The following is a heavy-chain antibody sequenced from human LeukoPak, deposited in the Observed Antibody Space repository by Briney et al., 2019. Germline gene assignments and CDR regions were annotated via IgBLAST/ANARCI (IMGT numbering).Heavy chain of an antibody. CDR1: GGSTSTYY. CDR2: IYTSGST. D-gene: IGHD3-22*01. J-gene: IGHJ6*03. CDR3: ARTRYDYYDSSGEVSYYMDV. V-gene: IGHV4-4*07. Sequence: SETLSLTCTVSGGSTSTYYWSWIRQPAGKGLEWIGRIYTSGSTNYNPSLKSRVTMSVDTSKNQFSLKLSSVTAADTAAYYCARTRYDYYDSSGEVSYYMDVWGKGTTVTISS.